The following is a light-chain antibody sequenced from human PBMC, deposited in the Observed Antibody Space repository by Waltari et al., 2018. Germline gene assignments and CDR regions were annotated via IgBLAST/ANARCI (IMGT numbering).Light chain of an antibody. CDR1: QSISSY. CDR3: QQSYSTPGT. V-gene: IGKV1-39*01. J-gene: IGKJ2*02. Sequence: DIQMTQSPSSLSASVGGRVTITCRASQSISSYLNWYQQTPGKAPKLLIYAASSLQSGAPSRFSGSGSGTDFTLTISSLQPEDFATYYCQQSYSTPGTFGQGTKLEIK. CDR2: AAS.